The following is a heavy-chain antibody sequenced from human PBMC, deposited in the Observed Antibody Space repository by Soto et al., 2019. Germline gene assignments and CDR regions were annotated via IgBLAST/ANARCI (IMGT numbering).Heavy chain of an antibody. V-gene: IGHV1-58*02. CDR2: IVVGSGHI. CDR1: GFTFINSA. D-gene: IGHD3-10*01. CDR3: ARVKYYGSGSYYNKIRSWFDP. Sequence: SVKVSFKASGFTFINSAIQWVRQARGQRLEWMGWIVVGSGHINYAQKFQERLSITRDMSTSTAYMELRSLRSDDTAVYYCARVKYYGSGSYYNKIRSWFDPWGQGTLVTVSS. J-gene: IGHJ5*02.